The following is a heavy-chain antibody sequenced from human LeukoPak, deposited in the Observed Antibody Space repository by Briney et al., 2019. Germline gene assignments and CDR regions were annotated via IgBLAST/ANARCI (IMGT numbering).Heavy chain of an antibody. CDR2: ISDDGSLR. D-gene: IGHD3-16*01. V-gene: IGHV3-30*04. CDR3: ARVMSGHLSIDY. J-gene: IGHJ4*02. Sequence: PGGSLRLSCAAAGFTFTSYAMYWVRQAPGKGLEWVAVISDDGSLRYYAGSVKGRFTISRDNAKNSLYLQMNSLRAEDTAVYYCARVMSGHLSIDYWGQGTLVTVSS. CDR1: GFTFTSYA.